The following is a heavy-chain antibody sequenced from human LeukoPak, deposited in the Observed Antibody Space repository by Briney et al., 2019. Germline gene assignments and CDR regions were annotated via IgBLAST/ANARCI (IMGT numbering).Heavy chain of an antibody. Sequence: SETLSLTCTVSGGSISSYYWSWIRQPAGKGLEWIGRIYTSGSTNYNPSLKSRVTMSVDTSKNQFSLKLGSVTAADTAVYYCARGQYYYGSGSYPSPNAFDIWGQGTMVTVSS. J-gene: IGHJ3*02. V-gene: IGHV4-4*07. CDR3: ARGQYYYGSGSYPSPNAFDI. CDR1: GGSISSYY. CDR2: IYTSGST. D-gene: IGHD3-10*01.